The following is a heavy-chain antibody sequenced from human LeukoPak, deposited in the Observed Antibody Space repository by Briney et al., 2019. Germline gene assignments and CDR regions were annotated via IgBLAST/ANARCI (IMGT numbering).Heavy chain of an antibody. CDR3: ARDRWPTISGELNWFDP. J-gene: IGHJ5*02. CDR1: SGFAVSSNY. D-gene: IGHD3-10*01. CDR2: IHSGSDT. V-gene: IGHV3-66*01. Sequence: GGSLRLSCAASSGFAVSSNYMSWVRQAPGKGLEWVSVIHSGSDTYYADFVKGRFAISRDNSKNTLYLQMNSLRAEDTAVYYCARDRWPTISGELNWFDPWGQGTLVTVSS.